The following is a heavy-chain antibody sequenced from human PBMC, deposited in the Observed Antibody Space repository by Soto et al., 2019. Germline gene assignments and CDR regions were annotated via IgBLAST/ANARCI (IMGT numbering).Heavy chain of an antibody. V-gene: IGHV4-34*01. CDR2: INHSGST. D-gene: IGHD3-10*01. Sequence: SETLSLTCAVYGGSFSGYYWSWFRQPPGKGLEWIGEINHSGSTNYNPSLKGRATISVDTSKNQFSLKLSSVTAADTAVYYCARGRATMVRGVIPYYYYGMDVWGQGTTVT. CDR1: GGSFSGYY. J-gene: IGHJ6*02. CDR3: ARGRATMVRGVIPYYYYGMDV.